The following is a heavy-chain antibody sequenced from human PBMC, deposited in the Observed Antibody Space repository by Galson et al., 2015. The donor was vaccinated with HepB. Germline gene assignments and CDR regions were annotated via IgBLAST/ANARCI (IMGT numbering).Heavy chain of an antibody. J-gene: IGHJ4*02. CDR2: TNANSGGT. Sequence: SVKVSCKASGYSFTDYYIHWVRQAPGQRLEWMGWTNANSGGTNYAQKFQGRVTMTRDTSLNTAYLELSGLRSDDAAVYYYVRDPSTDLFDLDFWGQGTLVAVSS. D-gene: IGHD3-9*01. V-gene: IGHV1-2*02. CDR1: GYSFTDYY. CDR3: VRDPSTDLFDLDF.